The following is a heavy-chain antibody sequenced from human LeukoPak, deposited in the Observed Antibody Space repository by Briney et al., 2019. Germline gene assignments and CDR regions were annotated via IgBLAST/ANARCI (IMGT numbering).Heavy chain of an antibody. CDR1: GSTSSSQS. D-gene: IGHD2-21*01. Sequence: PGGSLRPSCAPYGSTSSSQSINSVRQAPGKGLEWVSCISSSSGYIYYAVSVKGRFTISTDNAKNSRYLQMNSLRAEDTAVYYCAKEFNRGLPDYWGQGTLVTVPS. CDR2: ISSSSGYI. J-gene: IGHJ4*02. CDR3: AKEFNRGLPDY. V-gene: IGHV3-21*01.